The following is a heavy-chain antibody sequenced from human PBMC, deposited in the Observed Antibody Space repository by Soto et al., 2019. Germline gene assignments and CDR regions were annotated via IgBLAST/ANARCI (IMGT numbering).Heavy chain of an antibody. J-gene: IGHJ6*02. CDR1: GFSFSSYS. CDR3: AASPSFWQNYYYGAMDV. V-gene: IGHV3-21*01. Sequence: GGSLRLSCAASGFSFSSYSMNWVRQAPGKGLEWVSSISSSSSYIYYADSVKGRFTISRDNAKNSLYLQMNSLRAEDTAVYYCAASPSFWQNYYYGAMDVWGQGTTVTVSS. CDR2: ISSSSSYI.